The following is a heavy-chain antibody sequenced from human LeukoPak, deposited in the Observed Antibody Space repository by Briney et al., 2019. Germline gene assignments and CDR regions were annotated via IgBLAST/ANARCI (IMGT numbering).Heavy chain of an antibody. CDR2: ISGGGGST. D-gene: IGHD3/OR15-3a*01. CDR3: AKWTSALDAFDI. CDR1: GFTFSSYA. V-gene: IGHV3-23*01. Sequence: GGSLRLSCAASGFTFSSYAMTWVRQAPGKGLEWVSAISGGGGSTYYADSVKGRFTISRDNSKNTLYLQMNSLRAEDTAVYYCAKWTSALDAFDIWGQGTMVTVSS. J-gene: IGHJ3*02.